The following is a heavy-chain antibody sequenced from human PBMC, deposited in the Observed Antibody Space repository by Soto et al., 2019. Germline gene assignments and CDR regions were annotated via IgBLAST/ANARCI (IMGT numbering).Heavy chain of an antibody. CDR3: ARDPDYYDSSGYYGLYYGMDV. V-gene: IGHV1-69*06. J-gene: IGHJ6*02. CDR1: GGTFSSYA. CDR2: IIPIFGTA. Sequence: QVQLVQSGAEVKKPGSSVKVSCKASGGTFSSYAISWVRQAPGQGLEWMGGIIPIFGTANYAQKFQGRVTTTADKSKSTAYMELSSLRSEDTAVYYCARDPDYYDSSGYYGLYYGMDVWGQGTTVTVSS. D-gene: IGHD3-22*01.